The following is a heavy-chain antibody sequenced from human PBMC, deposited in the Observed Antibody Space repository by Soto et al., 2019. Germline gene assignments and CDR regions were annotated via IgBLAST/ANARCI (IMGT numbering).Heavy chain of an antibody. CDR1: GFTFSYYA. J-gene: IGHJ4*02. CDR3: ARSATVGTTYFDY. Sequence: GGSLRLSCAASGFTFSYYAMHWVRQAPGKGLEWVAVIWYDGSNNYYADSVKGRLTISRDNSMNTLYLQMNSLRAEDTAVYYCARSATVGTTYFDYWGQGALVTVSS. V-gene: IGHV3-33*01. CDR2: IWYDGSNN. D-gene: IGHD1-26*01.